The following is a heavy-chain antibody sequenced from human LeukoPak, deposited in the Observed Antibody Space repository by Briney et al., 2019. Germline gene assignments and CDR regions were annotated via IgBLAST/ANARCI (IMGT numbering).Heavy chain of an antibody. CDR2: ISSSSSTI. V-gene: IGHV3-48*01. Sequence: GGSLRLYCAASGFTFSSYSMNWVRQAPGKGLEWVSYISSSSSTIYYADSVKGRFTISRDNAKNSLYLQMNSLRAEDTAVYYCASIVVVPAAIPLDYWGQGTLVTVSS. D-gene: IGHD2-2*02. CDR1: GFTFSSYS. CDR3: ASIVVVPAAIPLDY. J-gene: IGHJ4*02.